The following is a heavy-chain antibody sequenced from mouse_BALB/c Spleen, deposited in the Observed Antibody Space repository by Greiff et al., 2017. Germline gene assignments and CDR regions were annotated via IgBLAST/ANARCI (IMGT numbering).Heavy chain of an antibody. Sequence: QVQLKQSGAELAKPGASVKMSCKASGYTFTSYWMHWVKQRPGQGLEWIGYINPSTGYTEYNQKFKDKATLTADKSSSTAYMQLSSLTSEDSAVYYCARCEYYSYYFDYWGQGTTLTVSS. CDR1: GYTFTSYW. D-gene: IGHD2-12*01. V-gene: IGHV1-7*01. J-gene: IGHJ2*01. CDR3: ARCEYYSYYFDY. CDR2: INPSTGYT.